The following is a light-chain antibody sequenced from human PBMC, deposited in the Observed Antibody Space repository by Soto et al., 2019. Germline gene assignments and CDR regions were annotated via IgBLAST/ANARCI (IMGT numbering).Light chain of an antibody. CDR2: KAS. CDR3: QEYNSYSYT. V-gene: IGKV1-5*03. CDR1: QDIRSW. Sequence: DIQMTQSPSTLSASVGDRVTFTCRASQDIRSWLAWYQQKPGKAPKLLIYKASNLDGGVPSRFSGSGSGTEFTLTISSLQPDDLATYYCQEYNSYSYTFGQGTKLEIK. J-gene: IGKJ2*01.